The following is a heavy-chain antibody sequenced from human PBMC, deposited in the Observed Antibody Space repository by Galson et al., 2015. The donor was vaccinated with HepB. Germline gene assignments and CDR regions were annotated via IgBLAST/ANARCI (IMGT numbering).Heavy chain of an antibody. CDR1: GYSFTSYW. V-gene: IGHV5-51*03. J-gene: IGHJ4*02. CDR2: IYPGDSDT. CDR3: ARGEGAYYGSGSYYNVVVY. D-gene: IGHD3-10*01. Sequence: QSGAEVKKPGESLKISCKGSGYSFTSYWIGWVRQMPGKGLEWMGIIYPGDSDTRFSPSFQGQVTISADKSISTAYLQWSSLKASDTAMYYCARGEGAYYGSGSYYNVVVYWGQGTLVTVSS.